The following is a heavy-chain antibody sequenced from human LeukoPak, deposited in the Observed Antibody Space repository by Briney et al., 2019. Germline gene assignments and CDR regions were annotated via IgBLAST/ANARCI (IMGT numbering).Heavy chain of an antibody. Sequence: GGSLRLSCAASGFTLTDYGMHWVRQAPGKGLEWVAVISYDGTKISYADSVKGRFTISRDKSRNTLYLQMNSLRTEDTAVFYSAKVRPGILGQGGRGTLVTVSS. D-gene: IGHD3-10*01. CDR2: ISYDGTKI. CDR3: AKVRPGILGQ. V-gene: IGHV3-30*18. CDR1: GFTLTDYG. J-gene: IGHJ2*01.